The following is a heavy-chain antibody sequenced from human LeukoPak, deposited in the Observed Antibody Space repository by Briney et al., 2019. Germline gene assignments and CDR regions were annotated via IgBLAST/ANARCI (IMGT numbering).Heavy chain of an antibody. Sequence: GGSLRLSCAASGFTFSSYSMNWVRQAPGKGLEWVSVIYSGGSTYYADSVKGRFTISRDNSKNTLYLQMNSLRAEDTAVYYCARGDGDPYYFDYWGQGTLVTVSS. V-gene: IGHV3-53*01. J-gene: IGHJ4*02. CDR3: ARGDGDPYYFDY. CDR2: IYSGGST. CDR1: GFTFSSYS. D-gene: IGHD4-17*01.